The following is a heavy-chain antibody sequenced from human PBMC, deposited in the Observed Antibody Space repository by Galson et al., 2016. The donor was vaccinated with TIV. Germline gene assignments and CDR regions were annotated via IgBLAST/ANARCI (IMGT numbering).Heavy chain of an antibody. D-gene: IGHD3-10*01. J-gene: IGHJ6*02. Sequence: SLRLSCAASGFTFSSHAMTWVRQAPGKGLEWVSAISGSGATTHYADSVTGRFTISRDNSKNTLYVQRDSLRAEDMALYYCAKVPSSGFSYYYGWDVWGQGTTVTVS. CDR3: AKVPSSGFSYYYGWDV. CDR1: GFTFSSHA. V-gene: IGHV3-23*01. CDR2: ISGSGATT.